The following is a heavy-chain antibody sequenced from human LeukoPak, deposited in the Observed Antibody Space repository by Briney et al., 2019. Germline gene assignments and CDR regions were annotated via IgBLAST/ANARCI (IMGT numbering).Heavy chain of an antibody. CDR1: GYTFTGYY. D-gene: IGHD1-26*01. J-gene: IGHJ6*02. CDR3: AREPTRGYYYYYGMDV. CDR2: INPNSGGT. Sequence: ASVKVSCKASGYTFTGYYMHWVRQAPGQGLEWMGRINPNSGGTNYAQKFQGRVTMTRDTSISTAYMELSGLRSDDTAVYYCAREPTRGYYYYYGMDVWGQGTTVTVSS. V-gene: IGHV1-2*06.